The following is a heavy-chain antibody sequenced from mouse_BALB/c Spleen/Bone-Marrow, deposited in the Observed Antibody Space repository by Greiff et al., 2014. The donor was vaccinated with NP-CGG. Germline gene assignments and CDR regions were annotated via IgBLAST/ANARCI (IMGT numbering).Heavy chain of an antibody. Sequence: VQLQQSGAELVKPGASVKLSCTASGFNIKDTYMHWVKQRPGQGLEWIGRIDPANGNTKYDPKFQGKATITADTSSNTAYLQLSSLTSEDTAGYYCALYYDYGVGYWGQGTTLTVSS. CDR2: IDPANGNT. V-gene: IGHV14-3*02. D-gene: IGHD2-4*01. CDR3: ALYYDYGVGY. CDR1: GFNIKDTY. J-gene: IGHJ2*01.